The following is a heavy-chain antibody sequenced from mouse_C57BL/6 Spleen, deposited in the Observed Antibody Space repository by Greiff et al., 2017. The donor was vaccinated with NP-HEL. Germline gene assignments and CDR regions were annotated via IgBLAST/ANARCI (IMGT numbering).Heavy chain of an antibody. J-gene: IGHJ4*01. D-gene: IGHD1-1*01. CDR2: INYDGSST. V-gene: IGHV5-16*01. Sequence: DVKLVESEGGLVQPGSSMKLSCTASGFTFSDYYMAWVRQVPEKGLEWVANINYDGSSTYYLDSLKSRFIISRDNAKKILYLQMSSLKSEDTATYYCARLRYYAMDYWGQGTSVTVSS. CDR1: GFTFSDYY. CDR3: ARLRYYAMDY.